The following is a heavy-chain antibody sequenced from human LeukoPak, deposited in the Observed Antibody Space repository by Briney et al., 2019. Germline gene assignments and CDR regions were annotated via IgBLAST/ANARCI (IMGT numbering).Heavy chain of an antibody. Sequence: GESLKISCKGSGYSFTSYWIGWVRPMPGKGLEWMGIIYPGDSDTRYSPSFQGQVTISADKSISTAYLQWSSLKASDTAMYYCARGSPHYYDSSGYWPPDYWGQGTLVTVSS. D-gene: IGHD3-22*01. CDR1: GYSFTSYW. V-gene: IGHV5-51*01. J-gene: IGHJ4*02. CDR2: IYPGDSDT. CDR3: ARGSPHYYDSSGYWPPDY.